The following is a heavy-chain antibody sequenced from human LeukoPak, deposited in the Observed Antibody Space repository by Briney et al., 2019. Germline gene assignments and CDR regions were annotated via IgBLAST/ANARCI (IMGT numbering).Heavy chain of an antibody. CDR2: ISYDGSNK. Sequence: PGGSLRLSCAASGFTFSSYAMHWVRQAPGKGLEWVAVISYDGSNKYYADSVKGRSTISRDNSKNTLYLQMNSLRAEDTAVYYCARDLDRRKVGGVKYWGQGTLVTVSS. CDR1: GFTFSSYA. V-gene: IGHV3-30*04. J-gene: IGHJ4*02. D-gene: IGHD3-3*01. CDR3: ARDLDRRKVGGVKY.